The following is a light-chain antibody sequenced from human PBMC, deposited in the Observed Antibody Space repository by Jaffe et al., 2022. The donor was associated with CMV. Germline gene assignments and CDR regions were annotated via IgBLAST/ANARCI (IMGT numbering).Light chain of an antibody. CDR3: MQALQTPPT. CDR1: QSLMQGFRYNY. V-gene: IGKV2-28*01. J-gene: IGKJ4*01. Sequence: EIVMTQSPLSLPVTPGEPASIACRSSQSLMQGFRYNYLHWYLQKPGKSPQLLIYLGSNRASGVPDRFSGSGSGTDFTLEISRVEAEDVGVYYCMQALQTPPTFGGGTKVEIK. CDR2: LGS.